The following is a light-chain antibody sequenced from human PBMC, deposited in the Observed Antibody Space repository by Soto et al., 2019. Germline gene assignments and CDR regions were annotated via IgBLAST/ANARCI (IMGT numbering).Light chain of an antibody. Sequence: EIVLTQSPATLSLSPGERATLSCRASQSVSSYLAWYQQKPGQAPRLLIYDASNRAPGIPARFSGSGSGTVFTLTISSLEPEDFAVYYCQQRSNSFGGGTKVEIK. CDR2: DAS. CDR3: QQRSNS. J-gene: IGKJ4*01. V-gene: IGKV3-11*01. CDR1: QSVSSY.